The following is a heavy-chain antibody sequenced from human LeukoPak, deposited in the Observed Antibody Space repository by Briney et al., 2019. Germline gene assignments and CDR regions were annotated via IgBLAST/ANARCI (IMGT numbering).Heavy chain of an antibody. CDR3: AKLLSGYCSRTSCLNWFDP. D-gene: IGHD2-2*01. J-gene: IGHJ5*02. V-gene: IGHV3-23*01. CDR2: ISSSDGST. Sequence: GGSLRLSCAASGFTFSNYVMSWVRQAPGKGLEWVSVISSSDGSTWYADSVKGRFTVSRDNSKNTLYLQMNRLRAEDKAVYYCAKLLSGYCSRTSCLNWFDPWGQGTLVTVSS. CDR1: GFTFSNYV.